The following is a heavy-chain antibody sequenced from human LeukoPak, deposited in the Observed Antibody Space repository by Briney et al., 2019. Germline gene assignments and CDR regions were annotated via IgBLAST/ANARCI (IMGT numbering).Heavy chain of an antibody. D-gene: IGHD3-10*01. Sequence: MPSETLSLTCTVSGGSISSSSYYWGWIRQPPGKGLEWIGSIYYSGSTYYNPSLKSRVTISVDKSKNQFSLKLSSVTAADTAVYYCALVWSSNYYYMDVWGKGTTVTVSS. J-gene: IGHJ6*03. CDR1: GGSISSSSYY. CDR2: IYYSGST. CDR3: ALVWSSNYYYMDV. V-gene: IGHV4-39*07.